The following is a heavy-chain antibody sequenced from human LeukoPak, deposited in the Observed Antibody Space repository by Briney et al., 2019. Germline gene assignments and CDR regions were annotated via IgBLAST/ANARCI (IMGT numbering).Heavy chain of an antibody. CDR1: GFIFSSYE. J-gene: IGHJ4*02. Sequence: GGSLRLSCAASGFIFSSYEMNWVRQAPGKGLEWVSYISDSGSTIYYADSVKGRFTISRDNAKNSLYLQMNNLRADDTALYFCAKAADTNYFRYGDYWGQGTLVTVSS. CDR2: ISDSGSTI. D-gene: IGHD1-7*01. V-gene: IGHV3-48*03. CDR3: AKAADTNYFRYGDY.